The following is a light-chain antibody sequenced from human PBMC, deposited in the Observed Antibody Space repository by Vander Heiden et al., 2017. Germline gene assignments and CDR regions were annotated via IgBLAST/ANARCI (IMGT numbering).Light chain of an antibody. J-gene: IGKJ4*01. CDR1: QGISSY. CDR3: HQYDSYPLT. V-gene: IGKV1-8*01. CDR2: AAS. Sequence: AIRITQSPSSLSASTGDRVTITCRARQGISSYLAWYQQTPGKAPKLLIFAASTLQSGVPSRFSGSGSGTDFTLTISCLQSEDFATYYCHQYDSYPLTFGGGTKVEIK.